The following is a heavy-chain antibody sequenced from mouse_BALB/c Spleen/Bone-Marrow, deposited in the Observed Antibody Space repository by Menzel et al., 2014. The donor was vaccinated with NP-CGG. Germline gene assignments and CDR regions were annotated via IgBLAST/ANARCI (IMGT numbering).Heavy chain of an antibody. V-gene: IGHV1-80*01. D-gene: IGHD1-1*01. J-gene: IGHJ4*01. CDR1: GYAFSNYW. CDR3: ASRGDYSYAMDY. CDR2: IYPGDTDI. Sequence: VQLQQSGAELVRPGSSVKISCKASGYAFSNYWMNWVKQRPGQGLEWIGQIYPGDTDIHYNGKFKGKATLTADKSSSTAYMQLSSLTSEDSAVHFCASRGDYSYAMDYWGQGTSVTVSS.